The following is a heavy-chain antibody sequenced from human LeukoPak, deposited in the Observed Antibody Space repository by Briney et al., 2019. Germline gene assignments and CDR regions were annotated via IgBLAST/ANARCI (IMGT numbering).Heavy chain of an antibody. CDR2: IRANNNNT. CDR3: ARRGEYCDSSSCYSTYWYFDF. Sequence: AVKVSCKASGSTFTCFDFYLVRQAPAQGLERMGLIRANNNNTNYAQKFQGRVTMTTDTSTSTAFMELRNLRSDDTAVYYCARRGEYCDSSSCYSTYWYFDFWGRGTLVTVSS. J-gene: IGHJ2*01. D-gene: IGHD2/OR15-2a*01. CDR1: GSTFTCFD. V-gene: IGHV1-18*01.